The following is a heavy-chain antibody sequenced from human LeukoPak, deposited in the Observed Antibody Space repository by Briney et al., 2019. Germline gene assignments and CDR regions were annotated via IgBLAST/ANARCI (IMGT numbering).Heavy chain of an antibody. CDR3: ARDKAVAGHPFDY. D-gene: IGHD6-19*01. J-gene: IGHJ4*02. V-gene: IGHV3-21*01. CDR1: GFTFSSYS. Sequence: GGSLRLSCAASGFTFSSYSMNWVRQAPGKGLEWVSSISSSSSYIYYADSVKGRFTISRDNAKNSLYLQTNSLRAEDTAVYYCARDKAVAGHPFDYWGQGTLVTVSS. CDR2: ISSSSSYI.